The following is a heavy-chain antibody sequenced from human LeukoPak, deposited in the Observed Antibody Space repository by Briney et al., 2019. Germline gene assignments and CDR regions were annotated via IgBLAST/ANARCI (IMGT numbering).Heavy chain of an antibody. CDR3: ARLFIVVVVAATHDAFDI. V-gene: IGHV3-30-3*01. Sequence: GGSLRLSCAASGFTFSSYAMHWVRQAPGKGLEWVAVISYDGSNKYYADSVKGRFTISRDNSKNTLYLQMNSLRAEDTAVYYCARLFIVVVVAATHDAFDIWGQGTMVTVSS. J-gene: IGHJ3*02. CDR2: ISYDGSNK. CDR1: GFTFSSYA. D-gene: IGHD2-15*01.